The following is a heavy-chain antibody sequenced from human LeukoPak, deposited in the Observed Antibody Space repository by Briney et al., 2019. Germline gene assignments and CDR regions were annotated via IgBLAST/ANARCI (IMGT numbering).Heavy chain of an antibody. CDR1: GFTFSSYT. Sequence: GGSLRLSCVASGFTFSSYTISWVRQAPREGLQWVSVISGGGGSTFYADSVKRRFTISRGNSKNTLYLQMNSLRAEDTAVYYCAKDRYSGYAYDAFDIWGQGTMVTVSS. CDR2: ISGGGGST. D-gene: IGHD5-12*01. CDR3: AKDRYSGYAYDAFDI. V-gene: IGHV3-23*01. J-gene: IGHJ3*02.